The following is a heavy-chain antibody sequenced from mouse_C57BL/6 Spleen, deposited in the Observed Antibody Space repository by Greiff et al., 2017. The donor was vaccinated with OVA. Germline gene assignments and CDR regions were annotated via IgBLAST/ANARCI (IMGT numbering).Heavy chain of an antibody. Sequence: ESGPELVKPGASVKISCKASGYAFSSSWMNWVKQRPGKGLEWIGRIYPGDGDTNYNGKFKGKATLTADKSSSTAYMQLSSLTSEDSAVYFCARGYGNYVYWYFDVWGTGTTVTVSS. J-gene: IGHJ1*03. CDR3: ARGYGNYVYWYFDV. CDR1: GYAFSSSW. CDR2: IYPGDGDT. D-gene: IGHD2-10*02. V-gene: IGHV1-82*01.